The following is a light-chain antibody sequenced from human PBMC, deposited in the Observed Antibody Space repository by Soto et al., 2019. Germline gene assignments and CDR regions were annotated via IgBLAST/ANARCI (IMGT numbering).Light chain of an antibody. CDR2: DTS. J-gene: IGLJ3*02. Sequence: QAVVTQEPSLTVSPGGTVTLTCGSRTGAVTSGHYHYWFQQKPGQAPRTLIYDTSNKHSWTPARFSGSLLGGKAALTLSGAQPEDEAEYYCLLSYSGARPWVFGGGTKLTVL. CDR3: LLSYSGARPWV. CDR1: TGAVTSGHY. V-gene: IGLV7-46*01.